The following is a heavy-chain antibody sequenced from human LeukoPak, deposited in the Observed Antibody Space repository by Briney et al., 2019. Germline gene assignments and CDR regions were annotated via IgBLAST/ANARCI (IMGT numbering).Heavy chain of an antibody. CDR3: ARVLKVGMYYYQSNDYYYFDY. Sequence: SETLSLTCAVSGYSISSSYYCGWTRQPPGKGLEWIGNIYHSGSTYYNPSLKSRVTILVDTSKNQFSLKLTSVTAADMAVYYCARVLKVGMYYYQSNDYYYFDYWGQGTLVTVSS. J-gene: IGHJ4*02. V-gene: IGHV4-38-2*01. D-gene: IGHD3-22*01. CDR2: IYHSGST. CDR1: GYSISSSYY.